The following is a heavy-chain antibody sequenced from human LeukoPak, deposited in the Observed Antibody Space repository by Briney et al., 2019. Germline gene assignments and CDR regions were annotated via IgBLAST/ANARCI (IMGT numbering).Heavy chain of an antibody. CDR3: ARDRRRDRLHAFDI. D-gene: IGHD1-26*01. J-gene: IGHJ3*02. V-gene: IGHV4-59*01. CDR1: GGTISRYY. Sequence: SSETLSLTCTVSGGTISRYYWSWIRQPPGKGLEWIAYIDYSGSTNYNPSLKSRLTISLDASKNQFSLKLSSVTAADTAVYYCARDRRRDRLHAFDIWGQGTMVTVSS. CDR2: IDYSGST.